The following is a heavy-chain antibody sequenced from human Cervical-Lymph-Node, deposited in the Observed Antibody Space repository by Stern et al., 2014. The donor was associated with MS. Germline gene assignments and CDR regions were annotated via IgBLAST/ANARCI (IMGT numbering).Heavy chain of an antibody. J-gene: IGHJ5*02. CDR1: GGSISSSGYY. Sequence: QVQLVESGPGLVKPSQTLSLTCTVSGGSISSSGYYWSWIRQPADKGLEWIGRIHDSGSTYYNPSLKSRVTISIDTAKNPVPLKLPSVTAADTAVYYCATTRWDLFTWNWFDPWGQGTLVTVSS. CDR3: ATTRWDLFTWNWFDP. CDR2: IHDSGST. V-gene: IGHV4-61*02. D-gene: IGHD1-26*01.